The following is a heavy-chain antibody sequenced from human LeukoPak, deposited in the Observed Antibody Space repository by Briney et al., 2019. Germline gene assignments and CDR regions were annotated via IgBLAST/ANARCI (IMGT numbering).Heavy chain of an antibody. CDR3: TRGGPGDY. J-gene: IGHJ4*02. D-gene: IGHD3-10*01. CDR2: IRTKAYGGTT. Sequence: GGSLRLSCTASGFTFGDYAMSWVRQAPRKGLEWIGFIRTKAYGGTTEYAASVKGRFTISRDDSKSIAYLQMNSLKTEDTAVYYCTRGGPGDYWGQGTLVTVSS. V-gene: IGHV3-49*04. CDR1: GFTFGDYA.